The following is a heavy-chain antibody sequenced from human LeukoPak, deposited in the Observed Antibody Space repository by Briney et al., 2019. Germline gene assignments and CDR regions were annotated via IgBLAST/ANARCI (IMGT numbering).Heavy chain of an antibody. D-gene: IGHD6-6*01. CDR2: INPNSGGT. V-gene: IGHV1-2*02. Sequence: WDSVTVSCKASGYTFTGYYMHWVRQAPGQGLEWMGWINPNSGGTNYAQKLQGRVTMTRDTSISTAYMELSRLRSDDTAVYYCARVAGEIAARRGSPYWGQGTLVTVSS. CDR1: GYTFTGYY. J-gene: IGHJ4*02. CDR3: ARVAGEIAARRGSPY.